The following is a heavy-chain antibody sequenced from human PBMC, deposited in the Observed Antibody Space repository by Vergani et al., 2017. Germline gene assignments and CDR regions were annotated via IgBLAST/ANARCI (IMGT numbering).Heavy chain of an antibody. J-gene: IGHJ4*02. Sequence: QVQLVQSGAEVKKPGASVKVSCKASGYTFTSYAMHWVRQAPGQRLEWMGWINAGNGNTKYSQKFQGRVTITRDISASTAYMELSSLRSEDTAVYYCARDGPLAFGEFAAFDYWGQGTLVTVSS. CDR1: GYTFTSYA. D-gene: IGHD3-10*01. V-gene: IGHV1-3*01. CDR2: INAGNGNT. CDR3: ARDGPLAFGEFAAFDY.